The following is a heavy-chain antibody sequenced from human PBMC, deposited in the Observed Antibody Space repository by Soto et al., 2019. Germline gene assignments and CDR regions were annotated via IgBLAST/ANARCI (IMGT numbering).Heavy chain of an antibody. CDR1: GGSISNYY. D-gene: IGHD6-19*01. Sequence: SQTLSLTCTVFGGSISNYYWSWILQPPGKGLEWIGYIFYKGNTNYNPSLKSRVTISVDTSKNQFSLKLSSVTAADTAVYYCARQGLQWLPEGRDYFDNWGQGALVTVSS. CDR2: IFYKGNT. J-gene: IGHJ4*01. V-gene: IGHV4-59*08. CDR3: ARQGLQWLPEGRDYFDN.